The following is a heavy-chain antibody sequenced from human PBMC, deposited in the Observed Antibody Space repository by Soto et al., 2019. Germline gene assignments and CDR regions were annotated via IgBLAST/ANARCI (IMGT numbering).Heavy chain of an antibody. CDR2: ISSSSSYT. V-gene: IGHV3-11*05. Sequence: SGGSLRLSCAASGFTFSDYYMSWIRQAQGKGLEWVSYISSSSSYTNYADSVKGRFTISRDNAKNSLYLQMNSLRAEDTAVYYCARVQLRYFDWLPPDYWGQGTLVTVSS. J-gene: IGHJ4*02. CDR1: GFTFSDYY. CDR3: ARVQLRYFDWLPPDY. D-gene: IGHD3-9*01.